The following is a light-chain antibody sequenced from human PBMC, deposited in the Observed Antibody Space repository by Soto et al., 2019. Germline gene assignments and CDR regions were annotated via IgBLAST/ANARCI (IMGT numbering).Light chain of an antibody. Sequence: QSVLTQPASVSGSPGQSITISCTGTSSDVGGYNYVSWYQQQSGTSPKLMIYEVSNRPSGVSNRFSGSKSGNTASLIISGLQAEDEGDYYCSSYTARSTWVFGGGTKLTVL. V-gene: IGLV2-14*01. CDR1: SSDVGGYNY. J-gene: IGLJ3*02. CDR3: SSYTARSTWV. CDR2: EVS.